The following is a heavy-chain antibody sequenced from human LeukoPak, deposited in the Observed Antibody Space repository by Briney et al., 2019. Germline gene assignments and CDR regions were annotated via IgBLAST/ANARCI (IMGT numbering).Heavy chain of an antibody. CDR3: AKGSLGSVWGSYCDY. CDR1: GFTFSSHA. V-gene: IGHV3-23*01. CDR2: ISGSGGST. D-gene: IGHD3-16*01. Sequence: PGGSLRLSCAASGFTFSSHAMTWVRQAPGKGLEWVSAISGSGGSTYYADSVEGRFTISRDNSKNTVFLQMNSPRAEDTAIYYCAKGSLGSVWGSYCDYWGQGTLVTVSS. J-gene: IGHJ4*02.